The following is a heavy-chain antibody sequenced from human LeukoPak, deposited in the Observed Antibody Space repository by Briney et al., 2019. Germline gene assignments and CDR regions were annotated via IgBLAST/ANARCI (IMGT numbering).Heavy chain of an antibody. J-gene: IGHJ6*02. CDR3: AKGAGYCSGGSCYSAVLHYGMDV. CDR2: IGGSGGST. D-gene: IGHD2-15*01. Sequence: GGSLRLSCAASGVTLSSYAMSWARQAPGKRLEWVSAIGGSGGSTYYADSVKGRFTISRDNSKNTLYLQMNSLRAEDTAVYYCAKGAGYCSGGSCYSAVLHYGMDVWGQGTTVTVSS. V-gene: IGHV3-23*01. CDR1: GVTLSSYA.